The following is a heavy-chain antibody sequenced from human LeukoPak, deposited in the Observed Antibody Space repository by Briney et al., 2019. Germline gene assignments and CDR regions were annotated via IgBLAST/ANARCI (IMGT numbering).Heavy chain of an antibody. CDR2: IYYSGST. V-gene: IGHV4-59*01. CDR1: GGSISSYY. Sequence: SETLSLTCTVSGGSISSYYWSWIRQPPGKGPEWIGYIYYSGSTNYNPSLKSRVTISVDTSKNQFSLKLSSVTAADTAVYYCARETLIDDSSSSNWFDPWGQGTLVTVSS. D-gene: IGHD6-13*01. J-gene: IGHJ5*02. CDR3: ARETLIDDSSSSNWFDP.